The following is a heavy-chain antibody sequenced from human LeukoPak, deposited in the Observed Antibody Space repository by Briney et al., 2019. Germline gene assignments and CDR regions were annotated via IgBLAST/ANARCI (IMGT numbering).Heavy chain of an antibody. CDR2: IDWDDDK. CDR1: GVALRTSGMG. CDR3: ARIYVTVAGALIDY. J-gene: IGHJ4*02. D-gene: IGHD6-19*01. V-gene: IGHV2-70*01. Sequence: SGPTLLHPTPTLTLTCTFSGVALRTSGMGVGWIRQPPGKALEWLTLIDWDDDKYYSTSLKTRLTISKDTSKNQVVLTMTNMDPVDTATYYCARIYVTVAGALIDYWGQGTLVTVSS.